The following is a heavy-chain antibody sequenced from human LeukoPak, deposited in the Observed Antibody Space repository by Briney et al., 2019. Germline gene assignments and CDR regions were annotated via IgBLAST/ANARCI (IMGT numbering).Heavy chain of an antibody. CDR3: ARDGTVTTQAGGDAFDI. V-gene: IGHV1-69*13. J-gene: IGHJ3*02. CDR1: GGTFSSYT. CDR2: IIPIFGTA. D-gene: IGHD4-17*01. Sequence: SVKVSCKASGGTFSSYTITWVRQAPGQGLEWMGGIIPIFGTANYAQKFQGRVTITADESTSTAYMELSSVRSKDTAVYYCARDGTVTTQAGGDAFDIWGQGTMVTVSS.